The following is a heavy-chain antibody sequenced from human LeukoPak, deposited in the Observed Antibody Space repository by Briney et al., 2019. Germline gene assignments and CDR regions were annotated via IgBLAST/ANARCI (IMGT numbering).Heavy chain of an antibody. D-gene: IGHD6-19*01. J-gene: IGHJ4*02. V-gene: IGHV3-21*01. CDR3: ASAVAGTGAFDY. CDR2: ISSSSSYI. Sequence: GGSLRLSCAASGFSFSSYGMHWVRQAPGKGLEWVSSISSSSSYIYYADSVKGRFTISRDNAKNSLYLQMNSLRAEDTAVYYCASAVAGTGAFDYWGQGTLVTVSS. CDR1: GFSFSSYG.